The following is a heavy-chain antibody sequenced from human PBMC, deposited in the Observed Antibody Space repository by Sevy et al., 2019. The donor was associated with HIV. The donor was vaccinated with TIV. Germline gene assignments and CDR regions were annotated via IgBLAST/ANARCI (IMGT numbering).Heavy chain of an antibody. CDR1: GHTLTDLS. J-gene: IGHJ4*02. D-gene: IGHD3-22*01. CDR3: SATREYYSDSYGYFDY. CDR2: FDPEDGER. V-gene: IGHV1-24*01. Sequence: ASVKVSYKASGHTLTDLSMHWVRQAPGKGFEWIGRFDPEDGERIYAQKFQGRVTMTEDTSTDTAYMELSSLRYEDTAVYYCSATREYYSDSYGYFDYWGQGTLVTVSS.